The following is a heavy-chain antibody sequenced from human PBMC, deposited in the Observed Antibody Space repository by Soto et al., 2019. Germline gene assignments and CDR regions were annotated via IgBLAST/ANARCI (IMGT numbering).Heavy chain of an antibody. J-gene: IGHJ5*02. CDR1: GGTFSSYT. V-gene: IGHV1-69*04. CDR2: IIPILGIA. CDR3: AREITGTLSNWFDP. Sequence: GASVKVSCKASGGTFSSYTISWVRQAPGQGLEWMGRIIPILGIANYAQKFQGRVTITADKSTSTAYMELSSLRSEDTAVYYCAREITGTLSNWFDPWGQGTLVTVSS. D-gene: IGHD1-7*01.